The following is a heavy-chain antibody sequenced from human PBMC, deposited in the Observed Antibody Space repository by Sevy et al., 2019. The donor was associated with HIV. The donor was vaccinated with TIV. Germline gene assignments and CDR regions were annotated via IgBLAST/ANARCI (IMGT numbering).Heavy chain of an antibody. V-gene: IGHV3-30*04. CDR2: ISYDGSNK. D-gene: IGHD1-1*01. CDR1: GFTFSSYA. CDR3: ARDHIPNWNDVFGSGSGLHY. J-gene: IGHJ4*02. Sequence: GGSLRLSCAASGFTFSSYAMHWVRQAPGKGLEWVAVISYDGSNKYYADSVKGRFTISRDNSKNTLYLQMNSLRAEDTAVYYCARDHIPNWNDVFGSGSGLHYWGQGTLFTVSS.